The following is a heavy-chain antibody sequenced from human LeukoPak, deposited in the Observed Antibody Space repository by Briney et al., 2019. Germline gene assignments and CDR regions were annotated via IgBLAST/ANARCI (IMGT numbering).Heavy chain of an antibody. CDR2: IYYSGST. J-gene: IGHJ3*02. CDR1: GGSISSYY. CDR3: ARENDILTGYPMNDAFDI. D-gene: IGHD3-9*01. Sequence: PSETLSLTCTVSGGSISSYYWSWIRQPPRKGLEWIGYIYYSGSTNYNPSLKSRVTISVYTSKNQFSLKLSSVTAADTAVYYCARENDILTGYPMNDAFDIWGQGTMVTVSS. V-gene: IGHV4-59*01.